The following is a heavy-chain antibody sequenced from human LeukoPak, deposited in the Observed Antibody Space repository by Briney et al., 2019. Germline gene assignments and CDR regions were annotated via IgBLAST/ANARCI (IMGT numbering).Heavy chain of an antibody. CDR3: ARTRRVQSVGFYYDSMTHPAFDI. D-gene: IGHD3-22*01. CDR2: FDPEDGET. J-gene: IGHJ3*02. Sequence: GASVKVSCKVSGYTLTELSMHWVRQAPGKGLEWMGGFDPEDGETIYAQKFQGRVTMTEDTSTDTAYMELSSLRSEDTAVYYCARTRRVQSVGFYYDSMTHPAFDIWGQGTMVTVSS. V-gene: IGHV1-24*01. CDR1: GYTLTELS.